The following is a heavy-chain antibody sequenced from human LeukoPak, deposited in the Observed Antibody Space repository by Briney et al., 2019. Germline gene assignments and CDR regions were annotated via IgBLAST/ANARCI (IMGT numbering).Heavy chain of an antibody. CDR2: IYSSGST. D-gene: IGHD6-13*01. Sequence: KPSETLSLTCTVPGGSISSDYWSWIRQTPGKGLEWIAYIYSSGSTNYNPSLKSRVTISVDTSKNQFSLKLSSVTPADTAVYYCARGPYSSSWLFDSWGQGTLVTVSS. V-gene: IGHV4-59*01. J-gene: IGHJ4*02. CDR3: ARGPYSSSWLFDS. CDR1: GGSISSDY.